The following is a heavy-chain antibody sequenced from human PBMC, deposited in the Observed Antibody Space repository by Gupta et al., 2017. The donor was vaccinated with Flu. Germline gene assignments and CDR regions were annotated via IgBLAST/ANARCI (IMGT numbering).Heavy chain of an antibody. CDR2: IIPMFHTP. CDR3: AREGRPAIFGVGQGGHHFEF. CDR1: ARTFSRFG. J-gene: IGHJ4*02. Sequence: QVQLMQSGAEVQKPESSVKLSCRTSARTFSRFGIGWVRQAPGQGLEWMGGIIPMFHTPTYEQKLQGRVTITADESTSTVYMELSSLRSADTAIYYCAREGRPAIFGVGQGGHHFEFWGQGSLVTVSS. V-gene: IGHV1-69*01. D-gene: IGHD3-3*01.